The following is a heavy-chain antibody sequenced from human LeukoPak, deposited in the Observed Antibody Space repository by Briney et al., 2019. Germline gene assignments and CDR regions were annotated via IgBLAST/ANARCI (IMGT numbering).Heavy chain of an antibody. J-gene: IGHJ3*02. CDR3: ARVPLRRYSSGWYAFDI. D-gene: IGHD6-19*01. CDR2: IYTSGST. V-gene: IGHV4-61*02. Sequence: SETLSLTCTVSGGSISSGSYHWSWIRQPAGKGLEWIGRIYTSGSTNYNPSLKSRVTISVDTSKNQFSLKLSSVTAADTAVYYCARVPLRRYSSGWYAFDIWGQGTMVTVSS. CDR1: GGSISSGSYH.